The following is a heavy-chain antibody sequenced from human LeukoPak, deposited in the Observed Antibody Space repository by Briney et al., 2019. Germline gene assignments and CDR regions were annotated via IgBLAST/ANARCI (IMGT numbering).Heavy chain of an antibody. J-gene: IGHJ3*02. CDR2: IIPIFGTA. D-gene: IGHD3-22*01. Sequence: ASVKVSRKASGGTFSSYAISWVRQAPGQGLEWTGGIIPIFGTANYAQKFQGRVTITADESTSTAYMELSSLRSEDTAVYYCARDCGEDSSGCPDAFDIWGQGTMVTVSS. V-gene: IGHV1-69*13. CDR1: GGTFSSYA. CDR3: ARDCGEDSSGCPDAFDI.